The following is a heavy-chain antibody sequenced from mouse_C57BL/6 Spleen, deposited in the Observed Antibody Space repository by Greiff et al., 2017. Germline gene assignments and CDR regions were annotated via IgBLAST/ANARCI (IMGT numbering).Heavy chain of an antibody. CDR1: GFTFSSYA. CDR2: ISDGGSYT. CDR3: ARERVYDGYYVGDY. Sequence: EVQRVESGGGLVKPGGSLKLSCAASGFTFSSYAMSWVRQTPEKRLEWVATISDGGSYTYYPDNVKGRFTISRDNAKNNLYLQMSHLKSEDTAMYYCARERVYDGYYVGDYWGQGTTLTVSS. D-gene: IGHD2-3*01. J-gene: IGHJ2*01. V-gene: IGHV5-4*01.